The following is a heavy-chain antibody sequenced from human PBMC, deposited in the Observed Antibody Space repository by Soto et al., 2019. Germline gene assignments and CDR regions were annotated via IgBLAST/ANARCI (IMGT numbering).Heavy chain of an antibody. D-gene: IGHD3-16*02. Sequence: GGSLRLSCAASGFTFSHAWMSWVRQAPGKGLEWVGRIKSKTDGGTTDYTAPVKGRFTISRDDSKNTLYLQMNSLKIEDTAVYYCTTDHPRHYDYVWGSYRYTEYFQYWGQGTLVTVSS. CDR2: IKSKTDGGTT. CDR1: GFTFSHAW. CDR3: TTDHPRHYDYVWGSYRYTEYFQY. V-gene: IGHV3-15*01. J-gene: IGHJ1*01.